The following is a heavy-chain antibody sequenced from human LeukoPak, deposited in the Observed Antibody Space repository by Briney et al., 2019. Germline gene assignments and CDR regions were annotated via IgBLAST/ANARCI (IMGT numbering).Heavy chain of an antibody. V-gene: IGHV4-30-2*01. J-gene: IGHJ2*01. D-gene: IGHD3-10*01. CDR2: IYHSGST. Sequence: SETLSLTCTVSGGSISSGSYSWSWLRQPPGKGLEWIGYIYHSGSTYYNPSLKSRVTISVDRSKNQFSLKLSSVTAADTAVYYCARSYYYGSGSYLSYWYFDLWGRGTLVTVSS. CDR3: ARSYYYGSGSYLSYWYFDL. CDR1: GGSISSGSYS.